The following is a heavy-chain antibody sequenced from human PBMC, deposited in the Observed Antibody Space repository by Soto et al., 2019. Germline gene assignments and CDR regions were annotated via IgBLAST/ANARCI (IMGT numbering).Heavy chain of an antibody. V-gene: IGHV1-69*13. Sequence: GASVKVSCKASGGTFSSYAISWVRQAPGQGLEWMGGIIPIFGTANYAQKFQGRVTITADESTNTVYMELSSLRAEDTAVYYCAKWSSSISARGDKGIDFWGQGTQVTVSS. CDR1: GGTFSSYA. J-gene: IGHJ4*02. D-gene: IGHD6-6*01. CDR3: AKWSSSISARGDKGIDF. CDR2: IIPIFGTA.